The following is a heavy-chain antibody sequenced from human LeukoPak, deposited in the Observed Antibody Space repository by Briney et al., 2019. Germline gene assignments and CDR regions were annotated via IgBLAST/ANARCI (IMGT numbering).Heavy chain of an antibody. CDR1: GGTFSSYA. Sequence: SVKVSCKASGGTFSSYAISWVRQAPGQGLEWMGRIIPILGIANYAQKFQGRVTITADKSTSTAYMELSSLRSEDTAVYYCARIPNRYSSSWYSRYYYGMDVWGQGTTVTVSS. D-gene: IGHD6-13*01. CDR2: IIPILGIA. J-gene: IGHJ6*02. CDR3: ARIPNRYSSSWYSRYYYGMDV. V-gene: IGHV1-69*04.